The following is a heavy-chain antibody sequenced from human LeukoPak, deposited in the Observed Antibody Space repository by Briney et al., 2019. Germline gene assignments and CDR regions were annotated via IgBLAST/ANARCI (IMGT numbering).Heavy chain of an antibody. D-gene: IGHD4-17*01. Sequence: GGSLRLSCAASGITFSSYWMSWVHQAPGKGLEWVANIKQDGSEKYYVDSVKGRFTVSRDNAKNSLFLQMNSLRAEDTAMYYCVTETTVTGWGYWGQGTLVTVSS. J-gene: IGHJ4*02. CDR3: VTETTVTGWGY. CDR2: IKQDGSEK. CDR1: GITFSSYW. V-gene: IGHV3-7*01.